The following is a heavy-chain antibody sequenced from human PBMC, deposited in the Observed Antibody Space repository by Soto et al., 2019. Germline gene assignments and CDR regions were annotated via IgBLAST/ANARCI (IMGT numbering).Heavy chain of an antibody. D-gene: IGHD6-19*01. CDR2: IYYSGST. CDR1: GGSIGSYY. J-gene: IGHJ4*02. V-gene: IGHV4-59*12. CDR3: ASQATGWYPDY. Sequence: PSETLSLTCTVSGGSIGSYYWSWIRQHPGKGLEWTGYIYYSGSTYYNPSLKSRLTISVDTSKNQFSLKLSSVTAADTAVYYCASQATGWYPDYWGQGTLVTVSS.